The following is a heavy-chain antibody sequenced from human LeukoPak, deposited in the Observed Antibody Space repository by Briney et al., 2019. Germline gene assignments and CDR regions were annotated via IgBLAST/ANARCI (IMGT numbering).Heavy chain of an antibody. CDR2: LSPNSGDT. J-gene: IGHJ4*02. CDR3: ARVPPAGGVRGLIPFFDQ. Sequence: ASVKVSCKASGDTFNNYDINWVRQATGQGLEWMGWLSPNSGDTGFAQKFQGRVTITRGTSITTAYMELNSLRYEDTAVYYCARVPPAGGVRGLIPFFDQWGQGTPVTVSS. V-gene: IGHV1-8*03. CDR1: GDTFNNYD. D-gene: IGHD3-10*02.